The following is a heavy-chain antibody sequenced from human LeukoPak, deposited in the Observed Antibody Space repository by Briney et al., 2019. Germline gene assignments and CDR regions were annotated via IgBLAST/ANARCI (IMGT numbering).Heavy chain of an antibody. J-gene: IGHJ5*02. CDR3: ARDGWFGELGLWFDP. D-gene: IGHD3-10*01. V-gene: IGHV1-46*03. CDR1: GYTFTSYD. CDR2: INPSGGST. Sequence: ASVKVSCKASGYTFTSYDINWVRQATGQGLEWMGIINPSGGSTSYAQKFQGRVTMTRDTSTSTVYMELSSLRSEDAAVYYCARDGWFGELGLWFDPWGQGTLVTVSS.